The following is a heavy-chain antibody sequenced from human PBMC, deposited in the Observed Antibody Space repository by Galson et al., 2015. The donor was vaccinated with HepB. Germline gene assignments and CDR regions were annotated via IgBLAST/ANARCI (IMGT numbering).Heavy chain of an antibody. Sequence: SLRLSCAASGFTFSSYGMHWVRQAPGKGLEWVAVISYDGSNKYYADSVKGRFTISRDNSKNTLYLQMNSLRAEDTAVYYCAKEYDYIWGSYRLIPGAFDIWGQGTMVTVSS. J-gene: IGHJ3*02. D-gene: IGHD3-16*02. CDR2: ISYDGSNK. CDR3: AKEYDYIWGSYRLIPGAFDI. CDR1: GFTFSSYG. V-gene: IGHV3-30*18.